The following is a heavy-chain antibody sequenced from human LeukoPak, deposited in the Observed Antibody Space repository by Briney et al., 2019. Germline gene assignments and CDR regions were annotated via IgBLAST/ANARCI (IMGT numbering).Heavy chain of an antibody. D-gene: IGHD1-1*01. Sequence: PSETLSLTCTVSGGSISSGDYYWSWIRQPPGKGLEWIGYIYYSGSTYCDPSLKSRVTISVDTSKNQFSLKLSSVTAADTAVYYCARFKTTDHDAFDIWGQGTMVTVSS. V-gene: IGHV4-30-4*01. CDR1: GGSISSGDYY. CDR2: IYYSGST. J-gene: IGHJ3*02. CDR3: ARFKTTDHDAFDI.